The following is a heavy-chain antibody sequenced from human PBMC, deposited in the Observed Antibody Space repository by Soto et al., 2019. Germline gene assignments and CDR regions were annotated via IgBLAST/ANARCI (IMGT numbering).Heavy chain of an antibody. CDR3: ARGGGAAAGTFDN. Sequence: GGSLRLSCAASGFTFSSYAMSWVRQAPGKGLEWVSAISGSGGSTSYAQKFQGRVTMTRDTSTSTVYMELSSLRSEDTAVYYCARGGGAAAGTFDNWGQGTLVTVPS. CDR2: ISGSGGST. CDR1: GFTFSSYA. V-gene: IGHV3-23*01. J-gene: IGHJ4*02. D-gene: IGHD6-13*01.